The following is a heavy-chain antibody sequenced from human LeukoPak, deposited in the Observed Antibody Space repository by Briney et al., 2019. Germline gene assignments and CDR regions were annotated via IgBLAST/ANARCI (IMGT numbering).Heavy chain of an antibody. Sequence: TSETLSLTCTVSGGSISSYYWSWIRQPPGKGLEWIGYIYYSGSTNYNPSLKSRVTISVDTSKNQFSLKLSSVTAAGTAVYYCARVGVSCSSTSCYAFDYWGQGTLVTVSS. CDR1: GGSISSYY. CDR2: IYYSGST. V-gene: IGHV4-59*01. CDR3: ARVGVSCSSTSCYAFDY. J-gene: IGHJ4*02. D-gene: IGHD2-2*01.